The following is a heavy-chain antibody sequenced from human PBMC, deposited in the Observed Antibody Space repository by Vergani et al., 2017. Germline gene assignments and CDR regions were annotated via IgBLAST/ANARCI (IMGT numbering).Heavy chain of an antibody. Sequence: QVQLVQSGAEVKKPGSSVKVSCKASGGTFSSYAISWVRQAPGQGLEWMGRIIPIFGTANYEQKFQGRVTITADESTSTDYMELSSLRSEDTAVYYCASVGNGLNPSNGMDVWGQGTTVTVSS. D-gene: IGHD1-26*01. CDR1: GGTFSSYA. CDR2: IIPIFGTA. CDR3: ASVGNGLNPSNGMDV. V-gene: IGHV1-69*18. J-gene: IGHJ6*02.